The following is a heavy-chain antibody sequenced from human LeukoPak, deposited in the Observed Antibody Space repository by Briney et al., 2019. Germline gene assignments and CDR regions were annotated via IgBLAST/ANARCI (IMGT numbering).Heavy chain of an antibody. CDR1: GFTVSSNY. J-gene: IGHJ6*03. CDR2: LNWNGAST. Sequence: GGSLRLSCAASGFTVSSNYMSWVRQAPGKGLEWVSGLNWNGASTGYADSVKGRFTISRDNAKNSLYLQMNSLRAEDTALYYCARGGITIFGVVSYMDVWGKGTTVTVSS. D-gene: IGHD3-3*01. V-gene: IGHV3-20*04. CDR3: ARGGITIFGVVSYMDV.